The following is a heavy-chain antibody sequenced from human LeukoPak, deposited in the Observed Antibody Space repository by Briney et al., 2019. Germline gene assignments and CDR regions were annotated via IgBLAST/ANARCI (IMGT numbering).Heavy chain of an antibody. CDR3: ARGSGSTIVASYYYDSSGSDY. D-gene: IGHD3-22*01. Sequence: ASVKVSCKASGYTFTSYGISWVRQAPGQGLEWMGWISAYNGNTNYAQKLQGRVTMTTDTSTSTACMELRRLRSDDTAVYYCARGSGSTIVASYYYDSSGSDYWGQGTLVTVSS. CDR2: ISAYNGNT. CDR1: GYTFTSYG. V-gene: IGHV1-18*01. J-gene: IGHJ4*02.